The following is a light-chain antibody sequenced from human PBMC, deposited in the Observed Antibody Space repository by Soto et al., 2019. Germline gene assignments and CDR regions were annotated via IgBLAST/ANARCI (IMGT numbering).Light chain of an antibody. CDR2: EVS. V-gene: IGLV2-14*01. J-gene: IGLJ2*01. Sequence: QSVLSHPASVSWSPGHSIAISCTGTSSDVGGYNYVSWYQQHPGKAPKLMIYEVSNRPSGVSNRFSGSKSGNTASLTISGLQAEDEADYYCSSYTSSTIVVFGGGTKVTAL. CDR3: SSYTSSTIVV. CDR1: SSDVGGYNY.